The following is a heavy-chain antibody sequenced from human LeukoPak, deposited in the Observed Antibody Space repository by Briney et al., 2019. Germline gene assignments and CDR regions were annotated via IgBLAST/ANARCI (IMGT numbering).Heavy chain of an antibody. CDR3: ARHLAERDY. D-gene: IGHD6-13*01. J-gene: IGHJ4*02. V-gene: IGHV4-39*01. CDR2: IYYSGST. CDR1: GGSISSSSYN. Sequence: PSETLSLTCTVSGGSISSSSYNWGWIRQPPGKGLEWIGSIYYSGSTYYNPSLKSRVTISVDTSKNQFSLKLSSVTAADTAVYYCARHLAERDYWGQGTLVTVSS.